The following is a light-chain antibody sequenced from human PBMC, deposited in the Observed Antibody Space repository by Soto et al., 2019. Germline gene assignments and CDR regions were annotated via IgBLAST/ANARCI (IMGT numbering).Light chain of an antibody. J-gene: IGKJ2*01. CDR2: DAS. CDR3: QQYGSSPRT. V-gene: IGKV3-20*01. Sequence: EIVLTQSPGTLSLSPGERATLSCRASQSVSSSYLAWYQQKPGQAPRLLISDASSSATGIPDRFIGSGSGADFTITNSRLEAEDFAVYYCQQYGSSPRTFGQGTKLEIK. CDR1: QSVSSSY.